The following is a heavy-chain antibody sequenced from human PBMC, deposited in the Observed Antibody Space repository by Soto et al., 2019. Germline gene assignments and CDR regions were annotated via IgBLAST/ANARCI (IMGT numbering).Heavy chain of an antibody. V-gene: IGHV3-23*01. CDR2: ISGSGGST. CDR3: AKVGNYYDSSGYFWFDP. J-gene: IGHJ5*02. Sequence: GGSLRLSCAASGFTFSSYAMSWVRQAPGKGLEWVSAISGSGGSTYYADSVKGRFTIPRDNSKNTLYLQMNSLRAEDTAVYYCAKVGNYYDSSGYFWFDPWGQGTLVTVSS. D-gene: IGHD3-22*01. CDR1: GFTFSSYA.